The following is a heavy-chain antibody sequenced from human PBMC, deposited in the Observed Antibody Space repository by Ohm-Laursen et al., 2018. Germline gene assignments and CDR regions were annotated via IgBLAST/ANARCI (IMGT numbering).Heavy chain of an antibody. CDR2: INGDGTIT. V-gene: IGHV3-74*01. Sequence: SLRLSCSASGFTFSIYWMHWVRQAPGKGPVWVSRINGDGTITNYADSVKGRFTITRDNAKNTVNLEMSSLRAEDTALYYCVGGYITVFHYWGQGTLLGVSS. D-gene: IGHD5-12*01. CDR1: GFTFSIYW. J-gene: IGHJ4*02. CDR3: VGGYITVFHY.